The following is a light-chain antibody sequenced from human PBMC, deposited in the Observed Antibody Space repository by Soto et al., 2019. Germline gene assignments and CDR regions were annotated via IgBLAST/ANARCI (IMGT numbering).Light chain of an antibody. CDR3: SSYTNSGTVL. Sequence: QSALTQPASVSGSPGQSITISCTGTSSDVGGYDYVSWYQQHAGKAPKLTIYNVRNRPSGVSNRFSGSKSGNTASLTISGLQPEDEAYYFCSSYTNSGTVLFGGGTKVTVL. V-gene: IGLV2-14*01. CDR2: NVR. CDR1: SSDVGGYDY. J-gene: IGLJ2*01.